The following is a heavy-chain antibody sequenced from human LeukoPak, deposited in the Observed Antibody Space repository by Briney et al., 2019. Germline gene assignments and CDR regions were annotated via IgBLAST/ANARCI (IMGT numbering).Heavy chain of an antibody. J-gene: IGHJ4*02. CDR3: AKEGGAKGEASDY. Sequence: LSGGSLRLSCAASGFTVSSNYMSWVRQALGKGLEWVSAISGSGGSTYYADSVKGRFTISRDNSKNTLYLQMNSLRAEDTAVYYCAKEGGAKGEASDYWGQGTLVTVSS. V-gene: IGHV3-23*01. D-gene: IGHD1-26*01. CDR2: ISGSGGST. CDR1: GFTVSSNY.